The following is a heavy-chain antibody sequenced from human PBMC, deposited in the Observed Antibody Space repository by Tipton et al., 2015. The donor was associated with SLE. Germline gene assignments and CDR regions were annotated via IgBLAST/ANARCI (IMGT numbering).Heavy chain of an antibody. D-gene: IGHD1-26*01. CDR3: ARASGSYYYYYYYMDV. CDR1: GFTFSSYG. J-gene: IGHJ6*03. CDR2: IWYDGSNK. Sequence: SLRLSCAASGFTFSSYGMHWVRQAPGKGLEWVAVIWYDGSNKYYADSVKGRFTISRDNAENSLYLQMNSLRAEDTAVYYCARASGSYYYYYYYMDVWGKGTTVTVSS. V-gene: IGHV3-33*08.